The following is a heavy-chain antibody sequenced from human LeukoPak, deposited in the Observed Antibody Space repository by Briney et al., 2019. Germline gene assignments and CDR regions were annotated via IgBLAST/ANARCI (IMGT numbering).Heavy chain of an antibody. D-gene: IGHD2-2*01. CDR1: GGSFSGYY. CDR3: ARKKGGKYAVPPPFDY. CDR2: INHSGST. J-gene: IGHJ4*02. Sequence: SETLSLTCAVYGGSFSGYYWSWIRQPPGKGLEWIGEINHSGSTNYNPSLKSRVTISVDTSKNQFSLELSPVTAADTAVYYCARKKGGKYAVPPPFDYWGQGTLVTVSS. V-gene: IGHV4-34*01.